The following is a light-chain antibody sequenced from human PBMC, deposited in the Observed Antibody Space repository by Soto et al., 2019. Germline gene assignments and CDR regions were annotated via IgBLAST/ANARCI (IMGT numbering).Light chain of an antibody. V-gene: IGKV3-20*01. CDR2: GAS. CDR1: QSVSNTY. Sequence: EIVLTQSPGTLSLSPGERATLSCRASQSVSNTYLAWYQQKPGQAPRLLIYGASTRATGIPDRFSGSGSGTDFTFIISRLEPEYVAVYYCQQYGSSPPITFGQGTRLEIK. J-gene: IGKJ5*01. CDR3: QQYGSSPPIT.